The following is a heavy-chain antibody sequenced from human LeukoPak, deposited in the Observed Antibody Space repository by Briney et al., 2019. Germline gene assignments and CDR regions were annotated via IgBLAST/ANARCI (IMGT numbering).Heavy chain of an antibody. CDR3: ARSRGEDYYDSSGYGWFDP. D-gene: IGHD3-22*01. J-gene: IGHJ5*02. CDR2: IYNGVNT. V-gene: IGHV4-61*01. CDR1: GASVSSASY. Sequence: SETLSLTCTVSGASVSSASYWTWIRQPPGKGVEWIAHIYNGVNTNYNPSLKSRVTISVDRSKNQFSLKLSSVTAADTAVYYCARSRGEDYYDSSGYGWFDPWGQGTLVTVSS.